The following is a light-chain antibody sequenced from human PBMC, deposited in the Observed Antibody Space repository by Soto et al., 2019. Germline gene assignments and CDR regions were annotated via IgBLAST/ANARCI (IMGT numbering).Light chain of an antibody. CDR2: DAS. V-gene: IGKV1-5*01. Sequence: PSALSASLGDRITITCRASQSISTRLAWYQQKPGKAPKFLIYDASSLESGVPSRFSGSGSGTEFTLTISSLQPDDFATYYCQQYNSYSWTFGQGTKVDI. CDR3: QQYNSYSWT. CDR1: QSISTR. J-gene: IGKJ1*01.